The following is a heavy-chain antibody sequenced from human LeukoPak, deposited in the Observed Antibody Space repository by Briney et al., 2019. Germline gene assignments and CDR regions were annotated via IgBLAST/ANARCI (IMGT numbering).Heavy chain of an antibody. Sequence: ASVKVSCKASGYTFTGYYMHWVRQAPGQGPEWMGWINPNSGGTDYAQKFQGRVTMTRDTSINAAYMEVISLRPDDTAAYYCARGRYCSDGNCYHNWFDPWGQGTLVIVSS. J-gene: IGHJ5*02. D-gene: IGHD2-15*01. V-gene: IGHV1-2*02. CDR1: GYTFTGYY. CDR3: ARGRYCSDGNCYHNWFDP. CDR2: INPNSGGT.